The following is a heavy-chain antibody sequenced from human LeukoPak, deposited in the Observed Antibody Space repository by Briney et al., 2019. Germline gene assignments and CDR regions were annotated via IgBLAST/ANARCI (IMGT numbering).Heavy chain of an antibody. J-gene: IGHJ4*02. Sequence: SETLSLTCAVQGGSLSDYYWSWIRQPPGKGLEWIGEINHGGSTNYNPSLKSRVSTSVDTSKNQFSLKLSSVTAADTAVYYCARGSKEMALSGYFDYWGQGTLVTVSS. CDR3: ARGSKEMALSGYFDY. D-gene: IGHD5-24*01. CDR2: INHGGST. V-gene: IGHV4-34*01. CDR1: GGSLSDYY.